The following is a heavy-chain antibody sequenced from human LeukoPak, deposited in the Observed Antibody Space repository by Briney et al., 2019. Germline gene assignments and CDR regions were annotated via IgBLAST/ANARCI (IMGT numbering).Heavy chain of an antibody. D-gene: IGHD2-2*01. Sequence: ASVKVSCKASGYTFTGYYMHWVRQAPGQGLEWMGWINPNSGGTNYAQKFQGRVTMTRDTSISTAYMELSRLRSDDTAVYYGARDWLKVPAACGYDYWGQGTLVTVSS. CDR1: GYTFTGYY. V-gene: IGHV1-2*02. CDR2: INPNSGGT. CDR3: ARDWLKVPAACGYDY. J-gene: IGHJ4*02.